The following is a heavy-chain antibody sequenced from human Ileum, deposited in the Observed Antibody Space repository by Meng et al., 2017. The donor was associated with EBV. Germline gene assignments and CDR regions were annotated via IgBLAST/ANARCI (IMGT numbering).Heavy chain of an antibody. D-gene: IGHD1-26*01. J-gene: IGHJ4*02. CDR1: GASVTSSGYY. V-gene: IGHV4-61*08. CDR3: ARDLRVGGAFDY. Sequence: QLQQSGPGLVRPAETLTLTSTVSGASVTSSGYYWSWLRQSPGKGLEWLGYVNYNGDSTYNPSLKSRVTIFIDTSKKQFYLNLTSATAADTAIYYCARDLRVGGAFDYWGQGTLVTVSS. CDR2: VNYNGDS.